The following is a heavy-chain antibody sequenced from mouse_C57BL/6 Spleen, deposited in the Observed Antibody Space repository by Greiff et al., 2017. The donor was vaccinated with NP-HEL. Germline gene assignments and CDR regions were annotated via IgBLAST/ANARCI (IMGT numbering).Heavy chain of an antibody. Sequence: QVQLQQPGAELVKPGASVKLSCKASGYTFTSYWMHWVKQRPGQGLEWIGMIHPNNGGTNYNEKFKGKATLTVDKSSSTAYMQLSSLTSEEAAVYYCGSLTGRNAFDYWGQGTSVTVSS. CDR1: GYTFTSYW. V-gene: IGHV1-64*01. D-gene: IGHD4-1*01. J-gene: IGHJ4*01. CDR2: IHPNNGGT. CDR3: GSLTGRNAFDY.